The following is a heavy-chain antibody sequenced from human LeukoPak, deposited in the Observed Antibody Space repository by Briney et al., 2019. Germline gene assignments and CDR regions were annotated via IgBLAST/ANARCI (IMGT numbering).Heavy chain of an antibody. CDR2: ISYDGSNK. V-gene: IGHV3-30-3*01. CDR3: ARDSVDIVVVVAAPIDY. D-gene: IGHD2-15*01. J-gene: IGHJ4*02. Sequence: GGSLRLSCAASGFTFSSYAMHWVRQAPGKGLEWVAVISYDGSNKYYADSVKGRFTISRDNSKNTLYLQMNSLRAEDTAVYYCARDSVDIVVVVAAPIDYWGQGTLVTVSS. CDR1: GFTFSSYA.